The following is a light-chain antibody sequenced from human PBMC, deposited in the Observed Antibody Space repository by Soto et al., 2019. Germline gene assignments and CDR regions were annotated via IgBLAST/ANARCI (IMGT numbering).Light chain of an antibody. CDR3: RQYGSSPSYT. V-gene: IGKV3-20*01. CDR2: GAS. Sequence: EIVLTQSPGTLSLSPGERATLSCRASQSLSRYLAWYQQKPGQAPRLLIYGASSRATGIPDRFSGSGSGTDFTLTISRLEPEDFAEYYCRQYGSSPSYTFGQGTKMEIK. CDR1: QSLSRY. J-gene: IGKJ2*01.